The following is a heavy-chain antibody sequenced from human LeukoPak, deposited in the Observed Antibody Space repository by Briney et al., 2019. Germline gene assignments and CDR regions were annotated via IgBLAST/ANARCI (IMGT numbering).Heavy chain of an antibody. CDR3: ARVGNSIFGTPMDAFDI. D-gene: IGHD3-3*01. Sequence: GGSLRLSCAASGFTFDDYGMSWVRQVPGKGLEWVSFINWNGDSRGYVDSVKGRFTVSRDKATKSLYLEMNSLRDEDTAFFYCARVGNSIFGTPMDAFDIWSQGTLVTVSS. J-gene: IGHJ3*02. CDR1: GFTFDDYG. CDR2: INWNGDSR. V-gene: IGHV3-20*04.